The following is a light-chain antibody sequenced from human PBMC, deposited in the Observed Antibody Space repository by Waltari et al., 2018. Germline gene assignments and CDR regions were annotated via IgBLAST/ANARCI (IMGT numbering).Light chain of an antibody. V-gene: IGKV1-39*01. J-gene: IGKJ3*01. CDR2: AAS. Sequence: RVTITCRASQTINRFSNWYQQKPGKAPKLLIYAASSLHSGVPSRFSGNASGTDFTLTISCLQPEDFATYYCQQSHSTPRTFGPGTKVDIK. CDR1: QTINRF. CDR3: QQSHSTPRT.